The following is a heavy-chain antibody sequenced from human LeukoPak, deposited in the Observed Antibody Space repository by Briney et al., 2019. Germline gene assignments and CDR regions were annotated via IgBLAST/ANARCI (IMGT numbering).Heavy chain of an antibody. CDR3: STDISPGSLDPDVYDY. V-gene: IGHV3-15*01. D-gene: IGHD5/OR15-5a*01. J-gene: IGHJ4*02. Sequence: GGSLRLSCAASGFSFKSAWMSWVRQAPEKGLEWVGRIKSKTDGGTTDHAASVKGRFSISRDDSENTLYLQMNSLKTEDTAVYYCSTDISPGSLDPDVYDYWGQGTLVTVSS. CDR2: IKSKTDGGTT. CDR1: GFSFKSAW.